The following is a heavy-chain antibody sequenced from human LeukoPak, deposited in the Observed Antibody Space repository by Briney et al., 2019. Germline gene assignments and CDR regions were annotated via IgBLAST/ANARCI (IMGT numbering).Heavy chain of an antibody. V-gene: IGHV3-21*01. CDR1: GFTFSSYS. D-gene: IGHD3-10*01. Sequence: GGSLRLSCAASGFTFSSYSMNWVRQAPGKGLEWVSSISSSSSYIYYADSVKGRFTISRDNAKNSLYLQMSSLRAEDTAVYYCASEPNYYGSGSYSPYPTYWGQGTLVTVSS. J-gene: IGHJ4*02. CDR3: ASEPNYYGSGSYSPYPTY. CDR2: ISSSSSYI.